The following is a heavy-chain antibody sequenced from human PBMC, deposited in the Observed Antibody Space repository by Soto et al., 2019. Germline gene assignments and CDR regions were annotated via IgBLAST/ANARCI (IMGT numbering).Heavy chain of an antibody. Sequence: EVQLLESGGGLVQPGGSLRLSCAASGITFSSYAMRWVRQAPGKGLEWVPVISGSGGSTYYADSVKHRFTISRDNSKNTLYLQMNSLGAEDAAVYYCAKDFVPVPGDTPGWFDPWGQGTLVTVSA. CDR1: GITFSSYA. CDR2: ISGSGGST. D-gene: IGHD2-2*01. J-gene: IGHJ5*02. V-gene: IGHV3-23*01. CDR3: AKDFVPVPGDTPGWFDP.